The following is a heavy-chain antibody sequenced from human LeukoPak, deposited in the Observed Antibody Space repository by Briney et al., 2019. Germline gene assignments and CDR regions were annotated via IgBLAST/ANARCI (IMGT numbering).Heavy chain of an antibody. Sequence: PGGSLRLSCASSGFTFNNYGMSWVRLAPGKGLEGVSGISGSGDNTYYADSVKGRFTISRDSSRDTLYLQMNSLRAEDTAVYYCAKSRSAVAVAGSNYWGQGTLVTVSS. J-gene: IGHJ4*02. CDR2: ISGSGDNT. V-gene: IGHV3-23*01. CDR1: GFTFNNYG. D-gene: IGHD6-19*01. CDR3: AKSRSAVAVAGSNY.